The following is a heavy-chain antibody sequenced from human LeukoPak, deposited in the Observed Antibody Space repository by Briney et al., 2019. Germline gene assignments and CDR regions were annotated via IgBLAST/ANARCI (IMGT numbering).Heavy chain of an antibody. D-gene: IGHD5-12*01. CDR3: ARDYQYSGYDVDY. CDR1: GFTFSSYS. V-gene: IGHV3-21*01. J-gene: IGHJ4*02. CDR2: ISSSSSYI. Sequence: GGFLRLSCAASGFTFSSYSMNWVRQAPGKGLEWVSSISSSSSYIYYADSVKGRFTISRDNAKNSLYLQMNSLRAEDTAVYYCARDYQYSGYDVDYWGQGTLVTVSS.